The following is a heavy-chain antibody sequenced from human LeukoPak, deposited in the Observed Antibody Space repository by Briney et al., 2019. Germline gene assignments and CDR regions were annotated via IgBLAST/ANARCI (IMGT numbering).Heavy chain of an antibody. Sequence: SETLSLTCAVYGGSFSGYYWSWIRQPPGKGLEWIGEINHSGSTNYNPSLKSRVTISVDTSKNQFSLKLSSVTAADTAVYYCAGASSLYDFWSGYRTPLDYWGQGTLVTVSS. CDR1: GGSFSGYY. V-gene: IGHV4-34*01. CDR3: AGASSLYDFWSGYRTPLDY. D-gene: IGHD3-3*01. CDR2: INHSGST. J-gene: IGHJ4*02.